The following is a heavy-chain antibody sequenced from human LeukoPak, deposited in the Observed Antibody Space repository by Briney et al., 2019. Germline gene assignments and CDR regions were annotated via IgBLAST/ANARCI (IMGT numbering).Heavy chain of an antibody. CDR2: IKGGGSDK. D-gene: IGHD2-15*01. J-gene: IGHJ4*02. Sequence: GGSLRLSCAASGFRFSISWMTWVRQAPGKGLEWVASIKGGGSDKYYVDGVKGRFRISRDNAKYTLYVQMNSLRAKDTAVYYCARDQRASPAASDSWGQGTLVTVSS. CDR3: ARDQRASPAASDS. V-gene: IGHV3-7*01. CDR1: GFRFSISW.